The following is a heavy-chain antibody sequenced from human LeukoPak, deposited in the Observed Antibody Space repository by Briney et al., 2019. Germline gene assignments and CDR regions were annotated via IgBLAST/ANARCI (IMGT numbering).Heavy chain of an antibody. Sequence: SETLSLTCTVSGGSISSYYWSWIRQPPGKGLEWIGYIYYSGSTNYNPSLKSRVTISVDTSKNQFSLKLSSVTAADTAVYYCARHGRTITMIDYWGQGPLVTVSS. CDR2: IYYSGST. J-gene: IGHJ4*02. CDR1: GGSISSYY. D-gene: IGHD3-22*01. CDR3: ARHGRTITMIDY. V-gene: IGHV4-59*08.